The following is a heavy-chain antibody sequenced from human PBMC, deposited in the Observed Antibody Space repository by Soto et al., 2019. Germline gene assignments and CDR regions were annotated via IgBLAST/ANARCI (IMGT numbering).Heavy chain of an antibody. V-gene: IGHV1-8*02. CDR1: GYTFTGYY. Sequence: ASVKVSCKASGYTFTGYYMHWVRQATGQGLEWMGWMNPNSGNTGYAQKFQGRVTMTGNTSIRTAYMELSSLRSEDTAVYYCARGRHAFDIWGQGTMVTVSS. CDR2: MNPNSGNT. J-gene: IGHJ3*02. CDR3: ARGRHAFDI.